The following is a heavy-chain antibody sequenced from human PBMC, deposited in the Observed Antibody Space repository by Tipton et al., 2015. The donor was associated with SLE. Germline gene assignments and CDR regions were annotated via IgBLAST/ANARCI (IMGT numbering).Heavy chain of an antibody. J-gene: IGHJ3*01. CDR1: GSTFRDYY. CDR3: AGTSSWSGPFDV. D-gene: IGHD6-13*01. V-gene: IGHV3-11*04. CDR2: ISSSGSTI. Sequence: GSLRLSCTASGSTFRDYYMSWFRQAPGKGLEWVSYISSSGSTISYADSVKGRFTISRDNAKNSLSLQMNILRVDDTAVYYCAGTSSWSGPFDVWGQGTMVTVSS.